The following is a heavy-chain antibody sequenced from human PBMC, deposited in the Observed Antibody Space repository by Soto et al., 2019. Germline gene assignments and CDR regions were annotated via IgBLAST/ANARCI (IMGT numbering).Heavy chain of an antibody. D-gene: IGHD2-15*01. V-gene: IGHV3-74*03. J-gene: IGHJ6*03. CDR1: GFTFSNYW. CDR3: ARGDCVGGSCYSLAGSFYYDMDA. Sequence: EVQLVESGGGLVQPGGSLRLSCAASGFTFSNYWMYWVRQAPGKGLEWVSRINSDGSVSTYADSVKGRLTISRDNVKNTLYLQMDSLRAEDTAVYYCARGDCVGGSCYSLAGSFYYDMDAGGKGTTVTV. CDR2: INSDGSVS.